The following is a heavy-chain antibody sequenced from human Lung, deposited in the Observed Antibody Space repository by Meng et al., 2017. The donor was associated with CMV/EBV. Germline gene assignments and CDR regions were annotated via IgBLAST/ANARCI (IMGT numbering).Heavy chain of an antibody. CDR1: RFIFDDYT. CDR2: ISWDGGST. J-gene: IGHJ4*02. V-gene: IGHV3-43*01. CDR3: PKDRAQDLAAGYSNYEFDY. D-gene: IGHD4-11*01. Sequence: GDSLMIXRAASRFIFDDYTMHWVRPAPGKGLEWVSLISWDGGSTYYADSVKGRFTISRDNSKNSLYLQMNSLRTEDTALYYCPKDRAQDLAAGYSNYEFDYWXQETXVTVSS.